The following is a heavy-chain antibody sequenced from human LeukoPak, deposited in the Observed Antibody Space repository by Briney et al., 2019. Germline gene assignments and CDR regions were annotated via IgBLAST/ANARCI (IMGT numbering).Heavy chain of an antibody. D-gene: IGHD3-22*01. CDR3: ARGYYDSSGSSNPFDR. CDR2: IHTRGST. V-gene: IGHV4-4*08. J-gene: IGHJ4*02. CDR1: GVSISTSY. Sequence: SETLSLTCSVSGVSISTSYWSWLRQPPGKGLEWIAYIHTRGSTNYNPSLNGRVTVSADASKNQFSLTLNSVTAADTAVYYCARGYYDSSGSSNPFDRWGQGSLVTVPS.